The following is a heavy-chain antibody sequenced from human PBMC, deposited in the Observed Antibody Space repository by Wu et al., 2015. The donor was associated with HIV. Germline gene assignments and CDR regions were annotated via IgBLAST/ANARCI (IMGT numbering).Heavy chain of an antibody. V-gene: IGHV1-69*05. CDR2: IIPIFGTA. CDR3: ARKGLSGGGSSNLAFDI. J-gene: IGHJ3*02. Sequence: QVQLVQSGAEVKKPGSSVKVSCKASGGTFSSYAISWVRQAPGQGLEWMGGIIPIFGTANYAQKFQGRVTITTDESTSTAYMELSSLRSEDTAVYYCARKGLSGGGSSNLAFDIWGQGTMVTVSS. D-gene: IGHD2-15*01. CDR1: GGTFSSYA.